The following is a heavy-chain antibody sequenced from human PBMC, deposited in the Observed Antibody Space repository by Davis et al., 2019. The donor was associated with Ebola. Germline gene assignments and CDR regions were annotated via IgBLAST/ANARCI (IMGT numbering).Heavy chain of an antibody. CDR2: ISWDGRST. D-gene: IGHD3-22*01. V-gene: IGHV3-43D*03. CDR1: GFTFGDYA. J-gene: IGHJ4*02. CDR3: TAYDSTLRNY. Sequence: PGGSLRLSCAASGFTFGDYAMHWVRQAPGKGLEWVSLISWDGRSTAYADSVRDRFSISRDNSRNFLYLQMNGLRAEDTALYYCTAYDSTLRNYWGQGTLVTVSS.